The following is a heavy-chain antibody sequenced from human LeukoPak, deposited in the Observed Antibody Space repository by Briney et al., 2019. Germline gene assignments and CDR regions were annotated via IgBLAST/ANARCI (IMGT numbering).Heavy chain of an antibody. V-gene: IGHV1-69*01. CDR1: GGTFSSYA. CDR3: ASGALSELGELSSTPFDY. CDR2: IIPIFGTA. J-gene: IGHJ4*02. D-gene: IGHD3-16*02. Sequence: SVKVSCEASGGTFSSYAISWVRQAPGQGLEWMGGIIPIFGTANYAQKFQGRVTITADESTSTAYMELSSLRSEDTAVYYCASGALSELGELSSTPFDYWGQGTLVTVSS.